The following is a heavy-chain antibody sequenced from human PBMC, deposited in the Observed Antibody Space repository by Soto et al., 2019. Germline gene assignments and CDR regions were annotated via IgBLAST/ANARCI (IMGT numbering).Heavy chain of an antibody. J-gene: IGHJ6*02. Sequence: QVQLVESGGGVVQPGRSLRLSCAASGFTFSSYGMHWVRQTPGKGLEWVAVIWYDGSNKYYADSVKGRFTISRDNSKNTLYLQMNSLRAEDTAVYYCARGLEWELSYYYYYYGMDVWGQGTTVTVSS. CDR1: GFTFSSYG. CDR2: IWYDGSNK. V-gene: IGHV3-33*01. D-gene: IGHD1-26*01. CDR3: ARGLEWELSYYYYYYGMDV.